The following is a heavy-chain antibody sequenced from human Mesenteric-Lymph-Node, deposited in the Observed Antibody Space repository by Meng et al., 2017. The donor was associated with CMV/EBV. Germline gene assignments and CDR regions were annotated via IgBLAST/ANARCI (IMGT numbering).Heavy chain of an antibody. Sequence: SIRSGDYYWTWVRQPPGGGLEWIGFIYFSGYTYYNPSLKSRLTMSFDMSSYQFSLKVSSVTAADTAVYYCARDRRVSFMVRGACWFDPWGQGTLVTVSS. V-gene: IGHV4-31*02. CDR3: ARDRRVSFMVRGACWFDP. CDR1: SIRSGDYY. D-gene: IGHD3-10*01. CDR2: IYFSGYT. J-gene: IGHJ5*02.